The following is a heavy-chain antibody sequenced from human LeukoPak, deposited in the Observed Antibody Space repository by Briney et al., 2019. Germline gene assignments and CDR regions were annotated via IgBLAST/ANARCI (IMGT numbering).Heavy chain of an antibody. D-gene: IGHD3-10*02. V-gene: IGHV3-30-3*01. Sequence: GGSLRLSCAASGFTFSSYAMHWVRQAPGKGLEWVAVMSFDGTHIYYADSVRGRFTISRDNSKNTLYLQMNSLRAEDTAVYYCARCSGYGMDVWGQGTTVTVSS. CDR2: MSFDGTHI. J-gene: IGHJ6*02. CDR1: GFTFSSYA. CDR3: ARCSGYGMDV.